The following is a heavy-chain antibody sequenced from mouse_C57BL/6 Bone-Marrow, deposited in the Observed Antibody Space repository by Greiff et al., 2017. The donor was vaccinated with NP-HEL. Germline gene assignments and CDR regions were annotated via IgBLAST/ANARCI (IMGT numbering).Heavy chain of an antibody. Sequence: EVKLMESGGGLVQPGGSLSLSCAASGFTFTDYYMSWVRQPPGKALEWLGFIRNKANGYTTEYSASVKGRFTISRDNSQSILYLPMNALRAEDSATYYCARPRSYAMDYWGQGTSVTVSS. CDR3: ARPRSYAMDY. CDR2: IRNKANGYTT. V-gene: IGHV7-3*01. CDR1: GFTFTDYY. J-gene: IGHJ4*01.